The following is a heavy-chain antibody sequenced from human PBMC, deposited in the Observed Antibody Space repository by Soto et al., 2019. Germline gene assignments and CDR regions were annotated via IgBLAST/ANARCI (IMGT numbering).Heavy chain of an antibody. CDR3: ARALYCRCGSCSPLRGMDV. Sequence: SETLSLTCAVSGYSISSGYYWGWIRQPPGKGLEWIGTIYHSGSTYYNPSLKSRVTISVATSKKQFSLKLNSVTAADTAVYYCARALYCRCGSCSPLRGMDVWGLGTTVTSP. D-gene: IGHD2-15*01. V-gene: IGHV4-38-2*01. J-gene: IGHJ6*02. CDR1: GYSISSGYY. CDR2: IYHSGST.